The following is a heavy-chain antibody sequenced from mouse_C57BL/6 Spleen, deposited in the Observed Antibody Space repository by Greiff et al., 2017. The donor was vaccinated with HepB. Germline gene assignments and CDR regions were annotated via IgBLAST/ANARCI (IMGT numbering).Heavy chain of an antibody. J-gene: IGHJ3*01. CDR2: ISDGGSYT. D-gene: IGHD2-3*01. CDR1: GFTFSSYA. CDR3: ARDYDGYSWFAY. V-gene: IGHV5-4*01. Sequence: EVNLVESGGGLVKPGGSLKLSCAASGFTFSSYAMSWVRQTPEKRLEWVATISDGGSYTYYPDNVKGRFTISRDNAKNNLYLQMSHLKSEDTAMYYCARDYDGYSWFAYWGQGTLVTVSA.